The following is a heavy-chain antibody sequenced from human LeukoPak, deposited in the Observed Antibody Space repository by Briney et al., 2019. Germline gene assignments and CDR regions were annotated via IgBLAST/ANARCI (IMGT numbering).Heavy chain of an antibody. J-gene: IGHJ3*02. V-gene: IGHV1-2*02. CDR3: ARVVGATYDDAFDI. CDR2: INPNSGGT. Sequence: VSVKVSCKASGYTFTGYYMHWVRQAPGQGLEWMGWINPNSGGTNYAQKFQGRVTMTRDTSISTAYMELSRLRSDDTAVYYCARVVGATYDDAFDIWGQGTMVTVSS. CDR1: GYTFTGYY. D-gene: IGHD1-26*01.